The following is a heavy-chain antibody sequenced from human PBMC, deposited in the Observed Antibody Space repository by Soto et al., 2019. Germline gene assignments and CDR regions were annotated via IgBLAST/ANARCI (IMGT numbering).Heavy chain of an antibody. Sequence: GASVKVSCKASGYTFTSYGISWVRQAPGQGLEWMGWISAYNGNTNYAQKFQGRVTMTTDTSTSTAYMELRSLRSDDTAVYYCARDRYIMATIPSFDYWGQGTLVTVSS. CDR3: ARDRYIMATIPSFDY. CDR2: ISAYNGNT. V-gene: IGHV1-18*01. J-gene: IGHJ4*02. CDR1: GYTFTSYG. D-gene: IGHD5-12*01.